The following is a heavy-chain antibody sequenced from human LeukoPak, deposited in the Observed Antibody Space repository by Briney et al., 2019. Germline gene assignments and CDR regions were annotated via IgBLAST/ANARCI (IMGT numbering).Heavy chain of an antibody. D-gene: IGHD3-22*01. CDR2: IIPILGIA. CDR3: AENRGGYDSSSYRYYGMDV. J-gene: IGHJ6*02. Sequence: SVKVSCKASGGTFSSYAISWVRQAPGQGLEWMGRIIPILGIANYAQKFQGRVTITADKSTSTAYMELSSLRSEDTAVYYCAENRGGYDSSSYRYYGMDVWGQGTTVTVSS. V-gene: IGHV1-69*04. CDR1: GGTFSSYA.